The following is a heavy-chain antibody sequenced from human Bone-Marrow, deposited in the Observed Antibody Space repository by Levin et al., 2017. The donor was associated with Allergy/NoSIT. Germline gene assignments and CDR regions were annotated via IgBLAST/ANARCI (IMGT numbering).Heavy chain of an antibody. CDR1: GFTFDDYA. D-gene: IGHD6-19*01. CDR3: GKDTGYTSGWGTAIDI. J-gene: IGHJ3*02. V-gene: IGHV3-9*01. Sequence: SLKISCVTSGFTFDDYAMHWVRQAPGRGLEWVATVSWDSGNVDYADSVLGRFTISRDPAKSSLYLQMNSLGPEDTASYFCGKDTGYTSGWGTAIDIWGQGTMVTFSS. CDR2: VSWDSGNV.